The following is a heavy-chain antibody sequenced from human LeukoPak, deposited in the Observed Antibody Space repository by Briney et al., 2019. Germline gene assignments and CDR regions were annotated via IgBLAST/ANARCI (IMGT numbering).Heavy chain of an antibody. CDR1: GGTFSSYA. V-gene: IGHV1-69*01. CDR3: ARDRGYYYGSGSLFDY. Sequence: ASVKVSCKASGGTFSSYAISWVRQAPGQGLEWMGGIIPIFGTANYAQKFQGRVTITADESTSTAYMELSSLRSEDTAVYYCARDRGYYYGSGSLFDYWGQGTLVTVSS. CDR2: IIPIFGTA. J-gene: IGHJ4*02. D-gene: IGHD3-10*01.